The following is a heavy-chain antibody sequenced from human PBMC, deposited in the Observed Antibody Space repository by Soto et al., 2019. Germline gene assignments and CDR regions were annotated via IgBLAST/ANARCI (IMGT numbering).Heavy chain of an antibody. Sequence: GASVKVSCKVSGYTLTELSMHWVRQAPGKGLEWMGGFDPEDGETIYAQKFQGRVTITRDMTTSTAYMELSSLRSEDTAVYYCAAWWELPYFDYWGQGTLVTVSS. J-gene: IGHJ4*02. V-gene: IGHV1-24*01. CDR2: FDPEDGET. CDR1: GYTLTELS. CDR3: AAWWELPYFDY. D-gene: IGHD1-26*01.